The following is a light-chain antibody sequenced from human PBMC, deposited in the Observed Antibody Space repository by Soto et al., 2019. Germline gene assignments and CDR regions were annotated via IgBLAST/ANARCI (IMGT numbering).Light chain of an antibody. V-gene: IGKV3-20*01. Sequence: EIVLTQSPGTLSLSPGEGATLSCRASQSVGGTFLAWYQQKGGQAPRLLIHGASNRATGIPDRFSGSGSGTDFTLTISRLEPEDFAVYYCQQYGGSPRTFXQGTKVDIK. CDR1: QSVGGTF. CDR3: QQYGGSPRT. CDR2: GAS. J-gene: IGKJ1*01.